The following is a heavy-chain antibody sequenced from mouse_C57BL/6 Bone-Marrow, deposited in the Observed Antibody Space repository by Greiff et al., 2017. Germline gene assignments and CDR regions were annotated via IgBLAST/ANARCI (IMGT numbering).Heavy chain of an antibody. CDR1: GFSLTSYA. D-gene: IGHD1-1*01. CDR3: ARTNYYYGSSWYFDV. CDR2: IWTGGGT. Sequence: VHLVESGPGLVAPSQSLSITCTVSGFSLTSYAISWVRQPPGKGLEWLGVIWTGGGTNYNSALKSRLSISKDNSKSQVFLKMNSLQTDDTARYYCARTNYYYGSSWYFDVWGTGTTVTVSS. V-gene: IGHV2-9-1*01. J-gene: IGHJ1*03.